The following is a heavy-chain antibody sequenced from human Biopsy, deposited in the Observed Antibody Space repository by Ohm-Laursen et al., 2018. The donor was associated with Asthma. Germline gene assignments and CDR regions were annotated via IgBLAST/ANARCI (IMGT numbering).Heavy chain of an antibody. V-gene: IGHV3-21*01. CDR1: RFTYE. Sequence: SLRLSCTASRFTYEMHWVRQAPGKGLEWVASISSLSRYIYHATSLRGRFTISRDNAKRSLYLQMDSLRGDDTAVYYCSRDLTIGSGSPFHFWGRGTLVTVSS. CDR2: ISSLSRYI. CDR3: SRDLTIGSGSPFHF. D-gene: IGHD3-10*01. J-gene: IGHJ4*02.